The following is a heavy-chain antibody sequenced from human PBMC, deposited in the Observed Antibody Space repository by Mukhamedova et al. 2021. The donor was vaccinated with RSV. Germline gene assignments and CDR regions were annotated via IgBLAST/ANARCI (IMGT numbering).Heavy chain of an antibody. Sequence: EWVSTISGSDGSTYYADSVKGRFTISRDNAKNTLYLQMNSRRAEDTAVYYCAAIDYWGQGTLVTVPS. CDR2: ISGSDGST. V-gene: IGHV3-23*01. CDR3: AAIDY. D-gene: IGHD2-2*02. J-gene: IGHJ4*02.